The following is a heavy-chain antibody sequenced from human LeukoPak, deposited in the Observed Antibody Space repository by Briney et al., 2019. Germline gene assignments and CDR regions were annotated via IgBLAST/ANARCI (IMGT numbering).Heavy chain of an antibody. CDR2: LSGDSSSI. Sequence: GGSLRLSCAASQFTFNNNAMSWVRQAPGKGLEWVSGLSGDSSSIYYAASVKWRFTISRDNSKNMLYLQMNSLRAEDTAVYYCTRFRGSGSSTLYSFDYWGQGSLVTVAP. CDR1: QFTFNNNA. CDR3: TRFRGSGSSTLYSFDY. D-gene: IGHD3-10*01. V-gene: IGHV3-23*01. J-gene: IGHJ4*02.